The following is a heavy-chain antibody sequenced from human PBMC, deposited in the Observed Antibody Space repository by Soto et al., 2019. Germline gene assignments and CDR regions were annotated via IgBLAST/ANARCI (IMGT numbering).Heavy chain of an antibody. Sequence: KASETLSLTCAVYGGSFSGYYWSWIRQPPGKGLEWIGEINHSGSTNYNPSLKSRVTISVDTSKNQFSLKLSSVTAADTAVYYCARRLAGGRWEWNYVHYGMDVWGQGTTVTVSS. J-gene: IGHJ6*02. CDR3: ARRLAGGRWEWNYVHYGMDV. CDR1: GGSFSGYY. CDR2: INHSGST. D-gene: IGHD1-7*01. V-gene: IGHV4-34*01.